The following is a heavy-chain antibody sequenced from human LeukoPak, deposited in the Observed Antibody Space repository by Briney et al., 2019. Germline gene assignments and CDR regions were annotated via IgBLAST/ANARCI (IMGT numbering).Heavy chain of an antibody. J-gene: IGHJ3*02. CDR1: DGSISSSSYY. Sequence: SETLSLTCTVSDGSISSSSYYWGWIRQPPGKGLEWIGNIFYSGSTYYNPSLKSRLTISVDTSKNQFSLKLSSVTAADTAVYYCARNIGFDAFDIWGQGTMVTVSS. D-gene: IGHD2/OR15-2a*01. V-gene: IGHV4-39*01. CDR2: IFYSGST. CDR3: ARNIGFDAFDI.